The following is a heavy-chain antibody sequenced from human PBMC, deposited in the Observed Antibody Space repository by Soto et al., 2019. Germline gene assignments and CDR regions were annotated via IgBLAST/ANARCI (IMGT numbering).Heavy chain of an antibody. Sequence: QVQLVESGGGVVQPGRSLRLSCAASGFTFSSYAMHWARQAPGKGLEWVAVISYDGSNKYYANSVKGRFTISRDNSKNTLYLQMNSLRAEGSAVYYCARDAGAPFGYWGQGTLVTVSS. J-gene: IGHJ4*02. V-gene: IGHV3-30-3*01. CDR3: ARDAGAPFGY. D-gene: IGHD1-26*01. CDR1: GFTFSSYA. CDR2: ISYDGSNK.